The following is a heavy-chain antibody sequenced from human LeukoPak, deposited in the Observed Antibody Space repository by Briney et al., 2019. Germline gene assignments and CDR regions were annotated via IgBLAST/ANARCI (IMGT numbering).Heavy chain of an antibody. J-gene: IGHJ6*02. CDR3: AKVHPPHLDDYGDYVDVDWSLLSYYYYGMDV. V-gene: IGHV3-23*01. CDR2: ISDTGGNT. CDR1: GFTFSTYA. D-gene: IGHD4-17*01. Sequence: PGGSLRLSCAASGFTFSTYAMSWVRQTPERGLEWVSAISDTGGNTYYADSVKGRFTISRDNSKNTLYLQMNSLRAEDTAVYYCAKVHPPHLDDYGDYVDVDWSLLSYYYYGMDVWGQGTTVTVSS.